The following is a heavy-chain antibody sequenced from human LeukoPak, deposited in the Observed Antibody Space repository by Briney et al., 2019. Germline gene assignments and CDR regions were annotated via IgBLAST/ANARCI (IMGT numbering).Heavy chain of an antibody. CDR2: ISDSSTYI. D-gene: IGHD3-10*01. CDR1: GFTFSTYS. V-gene: IGHV3-21*01. Sequence: PGGSLRLSCTASGFTFSTYSMTWVRQAPGKGLEWVSSISDSSTYIYYTDSVKGRFTISRDNAKNSLYLQMNSLRADDAAVYYCAREPPSLGSDYWGQETMVPVSS. J-gene: IGHJ4*02. CDR3: AREPPSLGSDY.